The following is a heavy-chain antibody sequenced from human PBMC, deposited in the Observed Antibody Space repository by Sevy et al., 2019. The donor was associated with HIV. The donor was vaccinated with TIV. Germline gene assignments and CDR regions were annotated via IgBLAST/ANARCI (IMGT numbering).Heavy chain of an antibody. CDR3: ARPYGSGSWEAFDV. CDR2: ISYSSNYI. Sequence: GGSLRLSSTASGFSFSTYMMNWVRQAPGKGLEWVASISYSSNYIYYADSLKGRFTISRDNAKNSLFLQMNSLRAEDTAVYYCARPYGSGSWEAFDVWGQGTMVTVSS. D-gene: IGHD3-10*01. J-gene: IGHJ3*01. V-gene: IGHV3-21*01. CDR1: GFSFSTYM.